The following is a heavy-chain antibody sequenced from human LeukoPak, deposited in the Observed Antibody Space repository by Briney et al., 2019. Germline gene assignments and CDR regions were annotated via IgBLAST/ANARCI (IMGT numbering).Heavy chain of an antibody. CDR2: ISWNSGSI. D-gene: IGHD3-22*01. V-gene: IGHV3-9*01. CDR3: AKDNYYDSSGYSNWFDP. J-gene: IGHJ5*02. Sequence: GGSLRLSCAASGFTFDDYAMHWVRHAPGKGLEWVSGISWNSGSIGYADSVKGRFTISRDNAKNSLYLQMNSLRAEDTALYYCAKDNYYDSSGYSNWFDPWGQGTLVTVSS. CDR1: GFTFDDYA.